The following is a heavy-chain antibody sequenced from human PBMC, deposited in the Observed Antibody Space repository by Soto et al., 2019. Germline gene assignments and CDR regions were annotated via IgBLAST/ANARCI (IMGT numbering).Heavy chain of an antibody. CDR2: IKSDGSSI. Sequence: EVQLVESGGGLVQPGGSLRLSCAAPGFTFSSYWMHWVRQAPGKGLVWVSRIKSDGSSIIYADSVKGRFTISRDNAKNTLYLQMNSLRVEDTAVYYCARGSHSSSGAVKGYDCWGQGTLVTVSS. J-gene: IGHJ4*02. CDR1: GFTFSSYW. D-gene: IGHD6-19*01. V-gene: IGHV3-74*01. CDR3: ARGSHSSSGAVKGYDC.